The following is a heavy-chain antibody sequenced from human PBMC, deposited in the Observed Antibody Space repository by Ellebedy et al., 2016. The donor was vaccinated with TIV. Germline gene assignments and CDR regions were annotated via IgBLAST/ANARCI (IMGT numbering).Heavy chain of an antibody. D-gene: IGHD5-18*01. CDR1: GFTFSDYY. J-gene: IGHJ4*02. CDR3: ARATGYTDS. V-gene: IGHV3-11*01. CDR2: INSGGDSI. Sequence: GESLKISCAASGFTFSDYYMTWIHPAPGKGLEWISDINSGGDSIHYADSVRGRFTISRDNGKKSLYLQMDSLRVEETAVYYCARATGYTDSWGQGTLVTVTS.